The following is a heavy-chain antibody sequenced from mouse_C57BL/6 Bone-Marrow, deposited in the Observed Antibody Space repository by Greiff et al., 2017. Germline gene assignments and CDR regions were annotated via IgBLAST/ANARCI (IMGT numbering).Heavy chain of an antibody. CDR1: GFSFNTYA. CDR3: VRLLYAMDY. Sequence: EVKLVESGGGLVQPKGSLKLSCAASGFSFNTYAMNWVRQAPGKGLEWVARIRSKSNNYATYYADSVKDRFTISRDDSESMLYLQMNNLKTEDTAMYYCVRLLYAMDYWGQGTSVTVSS. J-gene: IGHJ4*01. CDR2: IRSKSNNYAT. V-gene: IGHV10-1*01.